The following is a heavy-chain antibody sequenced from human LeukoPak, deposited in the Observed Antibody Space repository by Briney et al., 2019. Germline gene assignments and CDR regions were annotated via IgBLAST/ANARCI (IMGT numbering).Heavy chain of an antibody. CDR3: AIEVRGITTSITGDC. CDR1: SSSISSSSYN. V-gene: IGHV4-39*07. D-gene: IGHD3-10*01. Sequence: PWETLSLTCSVSSSSISSSSYNWGWIRQPPGKGLECIVSTYYSGSTYYNPSLERRATTSVDTSQNQFSLKFNSVTAAHTAVYYCAIEVRGITTSITGDCWGQGTLVTVSS. CDR2: TYYSGST. J-gene: IGHJ4*02.